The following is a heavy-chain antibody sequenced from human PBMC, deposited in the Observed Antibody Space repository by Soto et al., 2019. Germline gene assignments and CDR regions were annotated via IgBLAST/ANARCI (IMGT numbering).Heavy chain of an antibody. CDR1: GGSISSGGYY. D-gene: IGHD1-1*01. J-gene: IGHJ4*02. CDR3: AISGRYQGNFDY. Sequence: SETLSLTCTVSGGSISSGGYYWSWIRQHPGKGLEWIGYIYYSGSTYYNPSLKSRVTISVDTSKNQFSLKLSSVTAADTDVYYCAISGRYQGNFDYWGQGTLVTVSS. V-gene: IGHV4-31*03. CDR2: IYYSGST.